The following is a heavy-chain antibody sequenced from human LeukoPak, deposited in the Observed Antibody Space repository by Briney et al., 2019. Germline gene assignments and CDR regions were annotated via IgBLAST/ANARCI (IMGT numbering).Heavy chain of an antibody. Sequence: GGSLRLSCAASGFTFSSYAMSWVRQAPGKGLEWVSAISGSGGSTYYADSVKGRFTISRDNSKNTLYLQMNSLRAEDTAVYYCAKDHIVVVPAAIGLFDYWGQGTLVTVSS. V-gene: IGHV3-23*01. D-gene: IGHD2-2*01. CDR1: GFTFSSYA. J-gene: IGHJ4*02. CDR3: AKDHIVVVPAAIGLFDY. CDR2: ISGSGGST.